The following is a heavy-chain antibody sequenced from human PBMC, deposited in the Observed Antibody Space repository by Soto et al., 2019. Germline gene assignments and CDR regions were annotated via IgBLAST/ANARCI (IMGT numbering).Heavy chain of an antibody. V-gene: IGHV1-2*02. Sequence: SFTTSGSIFTGYLMHWVRQTPGQGLEWMGWINPNNGGTNYAQKFQGRVTLTRDTSISTAYMDLSSLRSDDTAVYYCASFYSSRGEFYYYGMDGWGQGTTVTFS. CDR3: ASFYSSRGEFYYYGMDG. D-gene: IGHD6-19*01. CDR2: INPNNGGT. J-gene: IGHJ6*02. CDR1: GSIFTGYL.